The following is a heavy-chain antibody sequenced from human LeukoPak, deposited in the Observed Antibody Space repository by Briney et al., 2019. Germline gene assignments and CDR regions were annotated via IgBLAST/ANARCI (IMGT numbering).Heavy chain of an antibody. V-gene: IGHV4-34*01. CDR3: ARDKSIGYCSSTSCEGPYYYYGMDV. CDR1: GGSFSGYY. J-gene: IGHJ6*02. CDR2: INHSGST. D-gene: IGHD2-2*01. Sequence: SETLSLTCAVYGGSFSGYYWSWIRQPPGKGLEWIGEINHSGSTNYNPSLKSRVTISVDTSKNQFSLKLSSVTAADTAVYYCARDKSIGYCSSTSCEGPYYYYGMDVWGQGTTVTVSS.